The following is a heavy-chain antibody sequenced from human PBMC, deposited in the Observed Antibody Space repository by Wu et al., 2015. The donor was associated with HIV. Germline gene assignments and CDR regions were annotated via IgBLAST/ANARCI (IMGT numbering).Heavy chain of an antibody. D-gene: IGHD3-3*01. V-gene: IGHV1-46*03. J-gene: IGHJ6*03. CDR2: INPSGGST. Sequence: QVQLVQSGAEVKKPGASVKVSCKASGYTFTSYYMHWVRQAPGQGLEWMGIINPSGGSTSYAQKFQGRVTMTRDTSTSTVYMELSSLRSEDTAVYYCARGITIFGVVNPAQGYYYYYYMDVWGKGTTVTVSS. CDR3: ARGITIFGVVNPAQGYYYYYYMDV. CDR1: GYTFTSYY.